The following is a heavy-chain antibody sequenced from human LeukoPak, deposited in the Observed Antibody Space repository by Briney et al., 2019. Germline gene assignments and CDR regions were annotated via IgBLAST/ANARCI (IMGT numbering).Heavy chain of an antibody. CDR2: INPNSGGT. V-gene: IGHV1-2*02. Sequence: ASVKVSCKASGYTFTSHYIHWVRQAPGQGLEWMGWINPNSGGTNYAQKFQGRVTMTRDTSISTAYMELSRLRSDDTAVYYCARETTMIVYNAFNIWGQGTMVTVSS. CDR3: ARETTMIVYNAFNI. CDR1: GYTFTSHY. D-gene: IGHD3-22*01. J-gene: IGHJ3*02.